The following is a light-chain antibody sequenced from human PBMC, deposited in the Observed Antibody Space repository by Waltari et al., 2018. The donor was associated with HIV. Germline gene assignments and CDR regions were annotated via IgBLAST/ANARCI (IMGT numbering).Light chain of an antibody. CDR2: GLL. V-gene: IGLV1-40*01. CDR3: QSYDASLSGWV. Sequence: QSVLTQPPSVSGAPGQGVTISCSGNSCNIGAGFDVHWYQHLPDTAPKLLIYGLLHRPSGVPDRFSGSKSGTSASLAINGLQAVDEGEYYCQSYDASLSGWVFGGGTKLTVL. CDR1: SCNIGAGFD. J-gene: IGLJ3*02.